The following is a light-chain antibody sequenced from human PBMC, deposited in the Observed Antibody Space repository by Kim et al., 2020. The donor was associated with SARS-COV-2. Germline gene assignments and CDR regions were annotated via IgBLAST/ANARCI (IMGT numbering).Light chain of an antibody. CDR1: QSNVVSKF. V-gene: IGLV1-47*01. CDR3: ATWDDSLNGVI. CDR2: SNG. Sequence: GQRVTISCSGSQSNVVSKFVYWYQQFPGKAPKILVYSNGQRPSGVPDRFSASKSGTSAFLAISGLRSEDEADYFCATWDDSLNGVIIGGGTQLTVL. J-gene: IGLJ2*01.